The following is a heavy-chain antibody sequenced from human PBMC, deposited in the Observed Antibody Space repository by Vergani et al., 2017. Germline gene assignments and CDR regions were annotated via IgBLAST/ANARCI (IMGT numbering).Heavy chain of an antibody. Sequence: QVQLQESGPGLVKPPGTLSLTCAVSGDSISSNNCWTWFRQPPGKGLEWSGEICHTEDTKYRPSLKSRVTVSVDTSKNQFSLKLSSVTAADTAVYYCATIGYRRGGYYFDYWVQGILVTVSS. J-gene: IGHJ4*02. V-gene: IGHV4-4*03. CDR3: ATIGYRRGGYYFDY. D-gene: IGHD1-26*01. CDR1: GDSISSNNC. CDR2: ICHTEDT.